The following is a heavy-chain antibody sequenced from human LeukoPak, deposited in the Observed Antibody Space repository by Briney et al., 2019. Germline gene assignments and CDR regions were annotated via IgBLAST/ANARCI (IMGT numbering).Heavy chain of an antibody. CDR1: GGSISSYY. CDR3: ARDTGLYMDV. J-gene: IGHJ6*03. CDR2: IYYSGST. V-gene: IGHV4-59*01. D-gene: IGHD4-11*01. Sequence: SETLSLTCTVSGGSISSYYWSWIRQPPGKGLEWIGYIYYSGSTNYNPSLKSRVTISVDTSKNQFSLRLSSVTAADTAVYYCARDTGLYMDVWGKGTTVTVSS.